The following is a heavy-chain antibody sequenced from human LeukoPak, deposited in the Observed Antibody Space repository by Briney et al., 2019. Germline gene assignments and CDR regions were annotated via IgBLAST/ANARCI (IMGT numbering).Heavy chain of an antibody. J-gene: IGHJ2*01. V-gene: IGHV3-21*01. CDR2: ISSSSSHI. CDR1: GFTFSSYS. CDR3: AREGDSSGWYSNNWYFDL. D-gene: IGHD6-19*01. Sequence: PGGSLRLSCAASGFTFSSYSMNWVRQAPGKGLEWVSSISSSSSHIYYADSVKGRFTISRDNAKNSLYLKMNCLRAEDTAVYYCAREGDSSGWYSNNWYFDLWGRGTLVTVSS.